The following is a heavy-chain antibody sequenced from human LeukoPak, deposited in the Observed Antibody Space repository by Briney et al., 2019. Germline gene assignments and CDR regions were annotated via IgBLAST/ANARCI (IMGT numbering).Heavy chain of an antibody. V-gene: IGHV3-33*01. CDR3: ARAPYDILTGYAYYYYGMDV. J-gene: IGHJ6*02. CDR2: IWYDGSNK. D-gene: IGHD3-9*01. CDR1: GFTFSSYG. Sequence: GRSLRLSCAASGFTFSSYGMHWVRQAPGKGLEWVAVIWYDGSNKYYADSVKGRFTISRDNSKNTLYLQMNSLRAEDTAVYYCARAPYDILTGYAYYYYGMDVWGQGTTVTVSS.